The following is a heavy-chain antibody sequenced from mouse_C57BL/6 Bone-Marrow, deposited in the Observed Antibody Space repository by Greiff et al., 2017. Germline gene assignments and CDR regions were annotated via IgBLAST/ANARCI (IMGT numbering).Heavy chain of an antibody. CDR3: ARHLHSNYVGWFAY. J-gene: IGHJ3*01. D-gene: IGHD2-5*01. CDR1: GFTFSSYG. Sequence: DVMLVESGGDLVKPGGSLKLSCAASGFTFSSYGMSWVRQTPDKRLEWVATISSGGSYTYYPDSVKGRFTISRDNAKNTLYLQMSSLKSEDTAMYYCARHLHSNYVGWFAYWGQGTLVTVSA. CDR2: ISSGGSYT. V-gene: IGHV5-6*02.